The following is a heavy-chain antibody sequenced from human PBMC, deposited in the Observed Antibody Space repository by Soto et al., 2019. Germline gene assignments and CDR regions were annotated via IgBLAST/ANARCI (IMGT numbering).Heavy chain of an antibody. Sequence: SGPTLVNPTQTLTLTCTFSGFSLSTSKMCVSWIRQPPGKALEWLARIDWDDDKYYNTSLKTRLTISKDTSKNQVVLTMTNMDPVDTATYYCARTRVSPHCFDYWGQGILVTVSS. CDR3: ARTRVSPHCFDY. CDR2: IDWDDDK. CDR1: GFSLSTSKMC. D-gene: IGHD6-13*01. V-gene: IGHV2-70*11. J-gene: IGHJ4*02.